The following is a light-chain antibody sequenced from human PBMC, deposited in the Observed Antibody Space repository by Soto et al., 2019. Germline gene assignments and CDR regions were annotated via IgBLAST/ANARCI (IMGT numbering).Light chain of an antibody. CDR1: RSDVGGYNY. CDR3: SSYAGSNKYVV. J-gene: IGLJ2*01. V-gene: IGLV2-8*01. Sequence: QSALTQPPSASGSPGQSVTISCTGSRSDVGGYNYVSWYQQHPGKAPKLLIYEVNKRPSGVPDRFSGSKSGNTASLTASGLQAEDEAEYYCSSYAGSNKYVVFGGGTKLTVL. CDR2: EVN.